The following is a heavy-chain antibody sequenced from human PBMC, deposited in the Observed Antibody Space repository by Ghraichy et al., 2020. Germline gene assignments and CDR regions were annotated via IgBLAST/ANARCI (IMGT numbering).Heavy chain of an antibody. Sequence: SETLSLTCTVSGGSISSYYWSWIRQSPGKGLEWIGYIYYSGSTSYNPSLKSRVTISLDTSKNQFSLKLSSVTAADTAVYYCARDKFAYGSSSRVYWFDPWGQGTLVTVSS. J-gene: IGHJ5*02. V-gene: IGHV4-59*01. D-gene: IGHD6-6*01. CDR1: GGSISSYY. CDR2: IYYSGST. CDR3: ARDKFAYGSSSRVYWFDP.